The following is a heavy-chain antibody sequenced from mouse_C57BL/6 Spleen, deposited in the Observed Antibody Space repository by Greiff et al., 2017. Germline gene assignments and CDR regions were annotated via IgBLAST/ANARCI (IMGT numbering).Heavy chain of an antibody. CDR3: ARAYSKGAMDY. D-gene: IGHD2-5*01. CDR1: GYAFSSSW. J-gene: IGHJ4*01. V-gene: IGHV1-82*01. CDR2: IYPGDGDT. Sequence: MQLQQSGAELVKPGASVKISCKASGYAFSSSWMNWVKQRPGKGLEWIGRIYPGDGDTNYNGKFKGKATLTADKSSSTAYMQLSSLTSEDSAVYFCARAYSKGAMDYWGQGTSVTVSS.